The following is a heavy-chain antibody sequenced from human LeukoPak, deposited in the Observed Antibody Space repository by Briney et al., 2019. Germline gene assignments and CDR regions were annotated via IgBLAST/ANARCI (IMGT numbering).Heavy chain of an antibody. J-gene: IGHJ4*02. CDR1: GFTFSSYA. Sequence: GGSLRLSCAPSGFTFSSYAWSWVRQAPGKGLEWVSAISGRGGSTYYADSVKGRFTISRDNSKNTLYLQMNSLRAEDTAVYYCAKGSPYSSSWSQGVWGQGTLVTVSS. CDR2: ISGRGGST. CDR3: AKGSPYSSSWSQGV. V-gene: IGHV3-23*01. D-gene: IGHD6-13*01.